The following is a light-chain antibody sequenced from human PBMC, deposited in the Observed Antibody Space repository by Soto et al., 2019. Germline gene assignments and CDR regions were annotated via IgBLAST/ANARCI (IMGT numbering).Light chain of an antibody. V-gene: IGKV3-20*01. J-gene: IGKJ1*01. Sequence: IVFKTSPGTVALSPGESATLTCRASQTGNNIYLAWHQQKPGQAPRRLSYGASPRATGIPDRCTGSGSGTDFNLTNNTLEPEDSAVYFCQHYGSSQWTFGQWTFGKGPKGDIK. CDR3: QHYGSSQWTFGQWT. CDR2: GAS. CDR1: QTGNNIY.